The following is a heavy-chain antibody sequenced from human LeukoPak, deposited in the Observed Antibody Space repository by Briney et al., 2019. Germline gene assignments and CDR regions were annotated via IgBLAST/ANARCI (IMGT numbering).Heavy chain of an antibody. D-gene: IGHD3-9*01. CDR3: ARSMTAYYVSCDY. V-gene: IGHV4-39*01. Sequence: SETLSLTCTVSGGSITSYNYYWGWIRQPPGKGLEWIGSISYTESTYYNPSLKSRVTISVDTSKNQFSLKLGSVTAADTAVYYCARSMTAYYVSCDYWSQGTLVSVSS. J-gene: IGHJ4*02. CDR1: GGSITSYNYY. CDR2: ISYTEST.